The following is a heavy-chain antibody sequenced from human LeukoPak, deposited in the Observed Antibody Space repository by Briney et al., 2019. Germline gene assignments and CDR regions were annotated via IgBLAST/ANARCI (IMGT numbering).Heavy chain of an antibody. CDR3: ARAKRGYCSGGSCYYFDY. Sequence: GGSLRLSCAASGFTFSDYYMSWIRQAPGKGLEWVSYISSSGSTIYYEDSVKGRFTISRDNAKNSLYLQMNSLRAEDTAVYYCARAKRGYCSGGSCYYFDYWGQGTLVTVSS. D-gene: IGHD2-15*01. CDR1: GFTFSDYY. J-gene: IGHJ4*02. CDR2: ISSSGSTI. V-gene: IGHV3-11*01.